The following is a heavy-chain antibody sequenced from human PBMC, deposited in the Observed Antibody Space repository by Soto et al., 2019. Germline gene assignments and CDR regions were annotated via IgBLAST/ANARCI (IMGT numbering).Heavy chain of an antibody. J-gene: IGHJ6*02. D-gene: IGHD4-17*01. CDR2: ISYDGGNK. CDR1: GFTFSSYA. CDR3: ARDRTPATVYYYGMDV. Sequence: GGSLRLSCAASGFTFSSYAMHWVRQAPGKGLEWVAVISYDGGNKYYADSVKGRFTISRDNSKNTLYLQMNSLRAEDTAVYYCARDRTPATVYYYGMDVWGQGTTVTVSS. V-gene: IGHV3-30-3*01.